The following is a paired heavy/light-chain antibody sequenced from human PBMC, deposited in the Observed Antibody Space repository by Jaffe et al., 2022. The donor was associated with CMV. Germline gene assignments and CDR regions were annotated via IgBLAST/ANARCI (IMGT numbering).Heavy chain of an antibody. V-gene: IGHV3-49*04. D-gene: IGHD3-9*01. Sequence: EVQLVESGGGLVQPGRSLRLSCTASGFTFGDYAMSWVRQAPGKGLEWVGFIRNKAYGGTTEYAASVKGRFTISIDDSKSIAYLQMHSLKTEDTAVYYCTRGIGLRFFDWAQDDAFDIWGQGTMVTVSS. CDR2: IRNKAYGGTT. CDR3: TRGIGLRFFDWAQDDAFDI. J-gene: IGHJ3*02. CDR1: GFTFGDYA.
Light chain of an antibody. CDR2: WAS. J-gene: IGKJ4*01. CDR3: QQYYSIPLT. V-gene: IGKV4-1*01. CDR1: QSVLYSSNNNNY. Sequence: DIVMTQSPDSLTVSLGERATINCKSSQSVLYSSNNNNYLAWYQQKPGQPLKLLIYWASTRESGVPDRFSGSGSGTDFTLTISSLQAEDVAVYYCQQYYSIPLTFGGGTKVEIK.